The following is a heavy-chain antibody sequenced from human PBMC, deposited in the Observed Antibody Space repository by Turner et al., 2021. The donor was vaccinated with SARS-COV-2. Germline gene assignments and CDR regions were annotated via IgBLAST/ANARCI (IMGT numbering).Heavy chain of an antibody. CDR3: GKFGSGYSYDYGFDY. D-gene: IGHD5-18*01. J-gene: IGHJ4*02. CDR2: IYYSSCT. V-gene: IGHV4-39*01. Sequence: QLQLQESGPGLVKSSETLSLTCTVSGGSISSSSYYWGWSRHPPGTGLEWIVGIYYSSCTYYNPSIKRRVTISVDNSKNKSTIKFSLVTAADTAVYYAGKFGSGYSYDYGFDYWGQGTLVTVSS. CDR1: GGSISSSSYY.